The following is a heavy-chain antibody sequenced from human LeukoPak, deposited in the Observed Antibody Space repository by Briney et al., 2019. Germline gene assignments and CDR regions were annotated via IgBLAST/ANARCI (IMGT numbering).Heavy chain of an antibody. CDR3: EKRPSDYGEYVSYFDF. V-gene: IGHV3-30*18. CDR2: ISDDGRRK. Sequence: PGGSLRLSCAASGFSFISYGMHWVRQAPGKGLEWVGVISDDGRRKDYADSVKGRFNISRDNSKDTLYLQVNSLRGEDTGVYYCEKRPSDYGEYVSYFDFWGQGTLVTVSS. CDR1: GFSFISYG. D-gene: IGHD4-17*01. J-gene: IGHJ4*02.